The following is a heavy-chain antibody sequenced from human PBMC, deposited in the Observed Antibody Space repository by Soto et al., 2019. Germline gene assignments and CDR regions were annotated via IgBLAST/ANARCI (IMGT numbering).Heavy chain of an antibody. CDR1: GYTFTSYG. Sequence: QVQLVQSGAEVKKPGASVKVSCKASGYTFTSYGISWVRQAPGQGLEWMGWISAYNGNTNYAQKLQGRVTMTTDTSTRTAYMELRSLRSDDTAVYYCAREYYYDSSGYYYVADYWGQGTLVTVSS. CDR3: AREYYYDSSGYYYVADY. V-gene: IGHV1-18*01. CDR2: ISAYNGNT. D-gene: IGHD3-22*01. J-gene: IGHJ4*02.